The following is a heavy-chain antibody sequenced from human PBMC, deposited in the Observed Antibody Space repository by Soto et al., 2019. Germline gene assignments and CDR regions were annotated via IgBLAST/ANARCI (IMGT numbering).Heavy chain of an antibody. CDR3: AGIRIAAAGGGLDV. D-gene: IGHD6-13*01. CDR2: IYHSGSN. Sequence: QLQLQESGSGLVKPSQTLSLTCGVSGGSINSGDYAWSWIRQPPGKGLEWMGYIYHSGSNYYNPSLKSRVTILIDRSKNQFSLKLSSVTAADTAVYYCAGIRIAAAGGGLDVWGQGTTVTVSS. CDR1: GGSINSGDYA. V-gene: IGHV4-30-2*01. J-gene: IGHJ6*02.